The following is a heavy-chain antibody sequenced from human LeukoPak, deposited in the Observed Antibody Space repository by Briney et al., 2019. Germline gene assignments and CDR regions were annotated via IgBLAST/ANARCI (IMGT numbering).Heavy chain of an antibody. J-gene: IGHJ3*02. V-gene: IGHV1-2*02. CDR3: TRPTTYDILTGSYFGGDAFDI. CDR1: GYTFTGYY. CDR2: INAKSGGT. D-gene: IGHD3-9*01. Sequence: ASVKVSCKASGYTFTGYYMHWVRQAPGQGLEWMGWINAKSGGTKYAQNLQGRVTMTRDTSTSTAYMELSRLRSDDTAVYFCTRPTTYDILTGSYFGGDAFDIWGQGTMVTVSS.